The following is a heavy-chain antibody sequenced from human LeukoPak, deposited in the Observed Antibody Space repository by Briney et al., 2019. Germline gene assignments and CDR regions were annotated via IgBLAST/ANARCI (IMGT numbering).Heavy chain of an antibody. CDR3: ARGNFRRDGYNFDY. CDR2: IWYDGSNK. V-gene: IGHV3-33*01. D-gene: IGHD5-24*01. Sequence: GGSLRLPCAASGFIFSGYGMHWVRQAPGKGLEWVAVIWYDGSNKYYADPVKGRFTISRDNSKNTLYLQMNSLRAEDTAVFYCARGNFRRDGYNFDYWGQGTLVTVSS. CDR1: GFIFSGYG. J-gene: IGHJ4*02.